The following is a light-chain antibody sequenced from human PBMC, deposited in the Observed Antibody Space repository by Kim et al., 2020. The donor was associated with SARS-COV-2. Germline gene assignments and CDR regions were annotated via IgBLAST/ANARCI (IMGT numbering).Light chain of an antibody. Sequence: NFMLTQPHSVSESPGKTVTISCTRSSGSIASNYVQWYQQRPGSAPTTVIYEDNQRPSGVPDRFSGSIDSSSNSASLTISGLKTEDEADYYCQSYDSSNHVWVFGGGTQLTV. J-gene: IGLJ3*02. V-gene: IGLV6-57*04. CDR2: EDN. CDR3: QSYDSSNHVWV. CDR1: SGSIASNY.